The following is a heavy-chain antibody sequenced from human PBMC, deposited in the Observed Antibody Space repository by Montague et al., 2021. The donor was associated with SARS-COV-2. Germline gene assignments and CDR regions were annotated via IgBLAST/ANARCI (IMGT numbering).Heavy chain of an antibody. Sequence: SETLSLTCAVHGGSLSGYYWSWIRQPPDKGLEWIGEINPSANTKYNPSLKSPVPISIDTSKNQFSPKMTSVTAADTATYYCASGIYPSGSYYNRYYYGLNIWGPGTTVIVSS. J-gene: IGHJ6*02. CDR2: INPSANT. D-gene: IGHD3-10*01. CDR1: GGSLSGYY. V-gene: IGHV4-34*01. CDR3: ASGIYPSGSYYNRYYYGLNI.